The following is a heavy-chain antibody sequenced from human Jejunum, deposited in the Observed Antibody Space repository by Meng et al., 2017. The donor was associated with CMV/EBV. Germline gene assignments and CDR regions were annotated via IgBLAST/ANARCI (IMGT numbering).Heavy chain of an antibody. Sequence: QVQRQESGPGLVKPSQTLSLTCTVPGGSISSGDYFWSWIRQPPGKGLEWIGYIYYSGSTYYNPSLKSRVTISVDMSKNQFSLKLNSVTAADTAVYYCATRTPESGGYYYGVFDYWGQGTLVTVSS. CDR3: ATRTPESGGYYYGVFDY. D-gene: IGHD3-22*01. CDR2: IYYSGST. V-gene: IGHV4-30-4*08. CDR1: GGSISSGDYF. J-gene: IGHJ4*02.